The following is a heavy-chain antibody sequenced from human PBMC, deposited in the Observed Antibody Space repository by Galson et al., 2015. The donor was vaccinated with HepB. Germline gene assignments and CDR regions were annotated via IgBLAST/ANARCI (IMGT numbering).Heavy chain of an antibody. Sequence: SLRLSCAASGFTFSSYGMHWVRQAPGKGLEWVAVIWYDGSNKYYADSVKGRFTISRDNSKNTLYLQMNSLRAEDTAVYYCARDENSYGPFDYWGQGTLVTVSS. CDR2: IWYDGSNK. CDR3: ARDENSYGPFDY. CDR1: GFTFSSYG. J-gene: IGHJ4*02. V-gene: IGHV3-33*08. D-gene: IGHD5-18*01.